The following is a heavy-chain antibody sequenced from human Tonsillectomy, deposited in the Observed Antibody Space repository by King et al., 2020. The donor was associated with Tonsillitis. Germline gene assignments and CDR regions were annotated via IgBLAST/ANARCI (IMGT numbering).Heavy chain of an antibody. Sequence: DVQLVESGGGLVKPGGSLRLSCAASGFTFSSYSMNWVRQAPGKGLEWVSSISSSSNYINYADSVRGRFTISRDNAKNSLYLQMNTLRAEDTAVYYCARDLYCSSTSCYAENGMDVWGQGTTVTVSS. CDR1: GFTFSSYS. V-gene: IGHV3-21*01. CDR3: ARDLYCSSTSCYAENGMDV. CDR2: ISSSSNYI. D-gene: IGHD2-2*01. J-gene: IGHJ6*02.